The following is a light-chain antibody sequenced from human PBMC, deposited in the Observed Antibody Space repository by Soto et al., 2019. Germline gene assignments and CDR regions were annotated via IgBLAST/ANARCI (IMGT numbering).Light chain of an antibody. J-gene: IGLJ1*01. CDR2: DVT. V-gene: IGLV2-14*01. Sequence: LTQPASVSGSPGQSITISSTGTSSDVGGYKYVSWYQQHPDKAPKLIIYDVTNRPSGISNRFSGSKSGNTASLTISGLQAEDEADYYCSSYTSSSSYVFGTGTKVTVL. CDR3: SSYTSSSSYV. CDR1: SSDVGGYKY.